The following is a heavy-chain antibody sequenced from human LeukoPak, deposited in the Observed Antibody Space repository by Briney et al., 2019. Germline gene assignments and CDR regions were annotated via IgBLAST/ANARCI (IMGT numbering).Heavy chain of an antibody. CDR1: GGSISSYY. D-gene: IGHD3-3*01. J-gene: IGHJ2*01. Sequence: SETLSLTCTVSGGSISSYYWSWIRQPAGKGLEWIGRIYTSGSTNYNPSLKSRVTMSVDTSKNQFSLKLSSVTAADTAVYYCARTIFGVVIRNWYFDLWGRGTLVTVSS. V-gene: IGHV4-4*07. CDR3: ARTIFGVVIRNWYFDL. CDR2: IYTSGST.